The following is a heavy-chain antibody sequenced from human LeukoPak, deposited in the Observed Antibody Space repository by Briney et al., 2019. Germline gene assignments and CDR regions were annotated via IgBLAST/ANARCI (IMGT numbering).Heavy chain of an antibody. D-gene: IGHD3-16*01. Sequence: TGGSLRLSCVASGFTFTNYDINWVRQAPGKGLEWVSVIYSGGSTYYADSVKGRFTISRDNSKNTLYLQMNSLRAEDTAVYYCARDDLLGGYYGMDVWGRGTTVTVSS. CDR3: ARDDLLGGYYGMDV. CDR2: IYSGGST. V-gene: IGHV3-53*01. CDR1: GFTFTNYD. J-gene: IGHJ6*02.